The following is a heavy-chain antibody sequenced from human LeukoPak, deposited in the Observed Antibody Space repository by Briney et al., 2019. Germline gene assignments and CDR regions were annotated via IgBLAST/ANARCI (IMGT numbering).Heavy chain of an antibody. J-gene: IGHJ4*02. CDR1: GFTFSSYA. Sequence: AGGSLRLSCAASGFTFSSYAMSWVRQAPGKGLEWVSSISSSSSYIYYADSVKGRFTISRDNAKNSLYLQMNSLRAEDTAVYYCARDSVATVGAIDYWGQGTLVTVSS. CDR3: ARDSVATVGAIDY. V-gene: IGHV3-21*01. D-gene: IGHD1-26*01. CDR2: ISSSSSYI.